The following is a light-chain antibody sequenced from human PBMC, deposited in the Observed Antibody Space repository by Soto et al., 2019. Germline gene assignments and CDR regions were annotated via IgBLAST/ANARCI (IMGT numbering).Light chain of an antibody. CDR3: GSYTSSDTPDV. Sequence: QSALTQPASVSGSPGQSITISCTGTSSDVGGYNYVSWYQQHPDKAPKLMIYVVSNRPSGVSNRFSGSKSGNTASLTISGLQAEDEADYYCGSYTSSDTPDVFGTGTKLTVL. V-gene: IGLV2-14*01. J-gene: IGLJ1*01. CDR1: SSDVGGYNY. CDR2: VVS.